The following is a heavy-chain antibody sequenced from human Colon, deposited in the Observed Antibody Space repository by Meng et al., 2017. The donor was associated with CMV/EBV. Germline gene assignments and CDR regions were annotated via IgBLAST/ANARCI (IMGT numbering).Heavy chain of an antibody. J-gene: IGHJ5*02. Sequence: SVKVSCKMSGGPFNSNAISWVRQAPGQGLEWMGGLIPIFGTLKYAQKFQGRVTITADASTTTMYMELTSLTSDDTAVYYCARSPLPAALNWFDPWGQGTLVTVSS. D-gene: IGHD2-2*01. CDR3: ARSPLPAALNWFDP. CDR2: LIPIFGTL. CDR1: GGPFNSNA. V-gene: IGHV1-69*13.